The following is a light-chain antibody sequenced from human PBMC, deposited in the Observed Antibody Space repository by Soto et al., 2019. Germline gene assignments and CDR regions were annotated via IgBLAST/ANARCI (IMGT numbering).Light chain of an antibody. CDR1: SSDVGLYDY. CDR3: SSYTSDRSYA. CDR2: AVS. V-gene: IGLV2-14*01. J-gene: IGLJ1*01. Sequence: QSVLAQPASVSGSPGQSITISCTGASSDVGLYDYVSWYQQHPGKAPQLMIYAVSNRPSGVSNRFSASKSGNTASLFISGLQAEDEDDYYCSSYTSDRSYAFGSGNRSP.